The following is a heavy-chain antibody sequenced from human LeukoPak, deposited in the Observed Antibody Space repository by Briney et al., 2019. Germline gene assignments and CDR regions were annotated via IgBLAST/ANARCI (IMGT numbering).Heavy chain of an antibody. Sequence: PGGSLRLSCAASGFTVSSSYMTWVRQAPEKGLEWVSIIYSGGTTNYADSVKGRFTISRDNSKNTLSLQMNSLRAEDTAVYYCARDRGTAVYYYYGMDVWGQGTTVTVPS. CDR3: ARDRGTAVYYYYGMDV. CDR1: GFTVSSSY. D-gene: IGHD3-10*01. J-gene: IGHJ6*02. V-gene: IGHV3-66*02. CDR2: IYSGGTT.